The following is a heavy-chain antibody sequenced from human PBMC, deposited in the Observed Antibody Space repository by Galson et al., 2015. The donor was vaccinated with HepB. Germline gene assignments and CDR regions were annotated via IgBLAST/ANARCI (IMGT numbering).Heavy chain of an antibody. D-gene: IGHD2-2*01. J-gene: IGHJ3*02. CDR2: IYTSGST. V-gene: IGHV4-61*02. Sequence: TLSLTCTVSGGSISSGSYYWSWIRQPAGKGLEWIGRIYTSGSTNYNPSLKSRVTMSVGTSKNQFSLKLSSVTAADTAVYYCARDGCSSTSCYDAFDIWGQGTMVTVSS. CDR1: GGSISSGSYY. CDR3: ARDGCSSTSCYDAFDI.